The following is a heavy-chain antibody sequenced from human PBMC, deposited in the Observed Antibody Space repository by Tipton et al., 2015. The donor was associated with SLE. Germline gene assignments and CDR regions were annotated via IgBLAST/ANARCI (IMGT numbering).Heavy chain of an antibody. CDR3: TGYSSGWYPDY. J-gene: IGHJ4*02. V-gene: IGHV1-2*02. Sequence: QLVQSGAEVKKPGASVKVSCKASGYTFTGYYLHWVRQAPGQGLEWMGWINPDSGGTKYAQKFQGRVTLTRDTSITTAYMELSRLRSDDTAVYYCTGYSSGWYPDYWGQGTLVTVSS. CDR2: INPDSGGT. D-gene: IGHD6-19*01. CDR1: GYTFTGYY.